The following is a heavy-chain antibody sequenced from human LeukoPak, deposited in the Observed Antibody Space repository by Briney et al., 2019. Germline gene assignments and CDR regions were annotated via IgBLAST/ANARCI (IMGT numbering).Heavy chain of an antibody. CDR1: GFTFSSYA. D-gene: IGHD5-18*01. CDR2: ISGSGGST. V-gene: IGHV3-23*01. Sequence: PGGSLRLSCAASGFTFSSYAMSWVRQAPGKGLEWVSAISGSGGSTYYADSVKGRFTISRDTSKSMVFLQMNSLRADDTAVYYCARVIGDHTAMVLGYWGQGTLVTVSS. CDR3: ARVIGDHTAMVLGY. J-gene: IGHJ4*02.